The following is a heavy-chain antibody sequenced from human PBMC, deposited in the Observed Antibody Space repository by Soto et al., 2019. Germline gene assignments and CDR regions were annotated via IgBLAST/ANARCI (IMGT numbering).Heavy chain of an antibody. V-gene: IGHV3-11*04. CDR1: GFTFSDYY. CDR2: MTASGVT. CDR3: ARDGGASTFDFDS. Sequence: PGGSLRLSCAASGFTFSDYYMSWVRQAPGKGLEWIAYMTASGVTMYADSVKGRFTISRDNARNSLYLQMDSLRVEDTAVYYCARDGGASTFDFDSWGQGTLVTVSS. D-gene: IGHD3-10*01. J-gene: IGHJ4*02.